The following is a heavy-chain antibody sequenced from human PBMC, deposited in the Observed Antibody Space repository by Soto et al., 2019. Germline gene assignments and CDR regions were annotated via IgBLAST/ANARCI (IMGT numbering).Heavy chain of an antibody. Sequence: QVQLVESGGGVVQPGTSLRLSCSASGFVFSNYAIHWVRQPPGKGLDWVAVISKDGRNQHYADSVKGRFTISRDNPTNTLSLQMSSLRDDDTGVYYCARGRVQPRKGLGYYDLWGRGTLVSVSS. D-gene: IGHD2-2*01. CDR3: ARGRVQPRKGLGYYDL. CDR1: GFVFSNYA. J-gene: IGHJ2*01. CDR2: ISKDGRNQ. V-gene: IGHV3-30-3*01.